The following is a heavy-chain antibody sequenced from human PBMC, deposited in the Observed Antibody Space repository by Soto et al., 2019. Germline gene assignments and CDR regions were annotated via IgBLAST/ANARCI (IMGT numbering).Heavy chain of an antibody. V-gene: IGHV3-30*18. Sequence: GGALRLSCAASGFTFSSYGMHWVRKAPGKGLEWVAVISYDGSNKYYADSVKGRFTISRDNSKNTLYLQMNSLRAEDTAVYYCAKDNGSPIAEYFQHWGQGTLFTVPS. CDR1: GFTFSSYG. D-gene: IGHD1-26*01. CDR2: ISYDGSNK. J-gene: IGHJ1*01. CDR3: AKDNGSPIAEYFQH.